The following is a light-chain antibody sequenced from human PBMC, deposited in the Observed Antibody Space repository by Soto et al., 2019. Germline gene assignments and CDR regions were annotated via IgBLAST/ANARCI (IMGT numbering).Light chain of an antibody. CDR2: GAS. CDR1: QSVSSN. V-gene: IGKV3-15*01. CDR3: QQYNNWPPFT. J-gene: IGKJ3*01. Sequence: IVLTQSPATLSVSPGERATLSCRASQSVSSNLAWYQQKPGQAPRLLIYGASTRATGIPARFSGSGSGTEFTLTISSLQSEDFAVYCCQQYNNWPPFTFGPGTKVDIK.